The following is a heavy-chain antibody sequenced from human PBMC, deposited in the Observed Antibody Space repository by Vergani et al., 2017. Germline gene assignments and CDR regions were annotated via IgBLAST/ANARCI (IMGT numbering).Heavy chain of an antibody. V-gene: IGHV4-59*01. CDR1: GGSISSYY. CDR3: ARDRVAAPDYYYYGMDV. Sequence: QVQLQESGPGLVKPSETLSLTCTVSGGSISSYYWSWIRQPPGKGLEWIGYIYYSGSTNYNPSLKSRVTISVDTSKNQFSLKLSSVTAADMAVYYCARDRVAAPDYYYYGMDVWGQGTTVTVSS. CDR2: IYYSGST. D-gene: IGHD2-15*01. J-gene: IGHJ6*02.